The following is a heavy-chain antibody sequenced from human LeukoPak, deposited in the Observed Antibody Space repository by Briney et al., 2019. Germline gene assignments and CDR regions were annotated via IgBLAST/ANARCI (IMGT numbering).Heavy chain of an antibody. CDR3: ARQAAAGRGPHY. CDR2: IYPGDSDT. V-gene: IGHV5-51*01. J-gene: IGHJ4*02. Sequence: GESLKISCKGSGYSFPTYWIGWVRQMPGQGLEWLGIIYPGDSDTRYSPSFQGQVTISADKSISTAYLQWSSLKASGTAMYYCARQAAAGRGPHYWGQGTLVTVSS. CDR1: GYSFPTYW. D-gene: IGHD6-13*01.